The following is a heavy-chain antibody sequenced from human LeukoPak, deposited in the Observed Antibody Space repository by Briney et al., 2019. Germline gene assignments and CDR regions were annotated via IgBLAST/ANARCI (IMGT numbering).Heavy chain of an antibody. J-gene: IGHJ4*02. CDR1: GGTFSSYA. V-gene: IGHV1-69*04. CDR3: ARNPIWGIAAAGEDPRPLDY. CDR2: IIPILGIA. Sequence: GASVKVSCKASGGTFSSYAISWVRQAPGQGLEWMGRIIPILGIAIYAQKFQGRVTITADESTSTAYMELSSLRSEDTAVYYCARNPIWGIAAAGEDPRPLDYWGQGTLVTVSS. D-gene: IGHD6-13*01.